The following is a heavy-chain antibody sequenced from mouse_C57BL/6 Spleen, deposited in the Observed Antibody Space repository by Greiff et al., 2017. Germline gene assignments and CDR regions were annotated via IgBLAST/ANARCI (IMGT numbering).Heavy chain of an antibody. CDR1: GYTFTDYY. D-gene: IGHD3-2*02. J-gene: IGHJ3*01. Sequence: VQLQQSGPELVKPGASVKISCKASGYTFTDYYMNWVKQSHGKSLEWIGDINPNNGGTSYNQKFKGKATFTVDKSSSTAYMQLRSLTSEDSAVYYCARGAAQAQRFAYWGQGTLVTVSA. CDR3: ARGAAQAQRFAY. CDR2: INPNNGGT. V-gene: IGHV1-26*01.